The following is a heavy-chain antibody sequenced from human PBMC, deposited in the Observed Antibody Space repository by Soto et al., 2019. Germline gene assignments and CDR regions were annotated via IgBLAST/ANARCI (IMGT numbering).Heavy chain of an antibody. CDR1: GGTLSSYA. J-gene: IGHJ6*02. CDR3: ARGAPLSIAVAGDYYYGSEV. D-gene: IGHD6-19*01. CDR2: IIPICGTS. Sequence: SVNGSCKASGGTLSSYAISWVRQAPGQGLEWMGGIIPICGTSNYAQKFQGRVTITADESTSTADVELSSLRSEDTAVYYCARGAPLSIAVAGDYYYGSEVLGQQSTV. V-gene: IGHV1-69*01.